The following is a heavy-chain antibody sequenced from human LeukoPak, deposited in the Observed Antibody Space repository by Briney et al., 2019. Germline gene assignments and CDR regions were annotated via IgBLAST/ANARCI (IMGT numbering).Heavy chain of an antibody. Sequence: ASETLSLTCTVSGGSISSSSYYWGWIRQPPGKGLEWIGSIYYSGSTYYNPSLKSRVTISVDTSKNQFSLKLSSVTAADTAVYYCARVSAAGHWFDPWGQGTLVTVSS. J-gene: IGHJ5*02. CDR2: IYYSGST. D-gene: IGHD6-13*01. CDR3: ARVSAAGHWFDP. CDR1: GGSISSSSYY. V-gene: IGHV4-39*07.